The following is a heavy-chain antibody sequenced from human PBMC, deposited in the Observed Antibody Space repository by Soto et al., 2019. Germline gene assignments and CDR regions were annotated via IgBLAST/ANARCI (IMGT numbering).Heavy chain of an antibody. CDR1: GGSISSSSYY. V-gene: IGHV4-39*01. D-gene: IGHD6-19*01. Sequence: SETLSLTCTVSGGSISSSSYYWGWIRQPPGKGLEWIGSIYYSGSTYYNPSLKSRVTISVDTSKNQFSLKLSSVTAADTAVYYCARLNLRGWYIDYWGQGTLVTVSS. CDR2: IYYSGST. J-gene: IGHJ4*02. CDR3: ARLNLRGWYIDY.